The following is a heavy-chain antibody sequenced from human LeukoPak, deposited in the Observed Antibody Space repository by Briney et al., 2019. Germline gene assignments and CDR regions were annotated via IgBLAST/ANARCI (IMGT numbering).Heavy chain of an antibody. D-gene: IGHD3-10*01. Sequence: GALRLSRAASGFSFSSYKMNWVRQAPGKGLEWVSYIISSGSTIYYADAVKGRLTISRDNAKNSLYFQMNSLRAEDTAVYYCARKYFYGSGSYYNGYWGQGVLVTVSS. J-gene: IGHJ4*02. CDR2: IISSGSTI. V-gene: IGHV3-48*03. CDR3: ARKYFYGSGSYYNGY. CDR1: GFSFSSYK.